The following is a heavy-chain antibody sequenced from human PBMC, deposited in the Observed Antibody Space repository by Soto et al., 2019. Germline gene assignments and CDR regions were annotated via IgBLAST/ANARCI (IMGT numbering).Heavy chain of an antibody. CDR1: GFTFSSYA. CDR3: AKGILDTGGYYYYSMDV. CDR2: ISGSGGIT. J-gene: IGHJ6*02. V-gene: IGHV3-23*01. D-gene: IGHD5-18*01. Sequence: EVKLLDSGGGLVQTGGSLRLSCAASGFTFSSYAMGWVRQAPEKGLDWVSVISGSGGITYSADSVKGRFTISRDNSKNILYLQMNSLRAEDTAVYYCAKGILDTGGYYYYSMDVWGQGTAVTVSS.